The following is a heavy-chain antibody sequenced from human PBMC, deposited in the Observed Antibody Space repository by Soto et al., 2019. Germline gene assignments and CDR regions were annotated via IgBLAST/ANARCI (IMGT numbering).Heavy chain of an antibody. CDR3: ARGSASYMDV. CDR1: GFTFSTYG. D-gene: IGHD3-10*01. CDR2: IWFDGSNQ. V-gene: IGHV3-33*01. Sequence: QVQLVESGGGVVQPGRSLRLSCAAFGFTFSTYGMHWVRQAPGKGLEWVAVIWFDGSNQFYADSVKGRFTISRDNSKNTLYLQMNGLRAEDTAVYYCARGSASYMDVWGKGTTVTVSS. J-gene: IGHJ6*03.